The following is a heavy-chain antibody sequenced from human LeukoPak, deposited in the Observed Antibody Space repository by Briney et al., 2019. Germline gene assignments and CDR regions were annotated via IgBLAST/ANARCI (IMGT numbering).Heavy chain of an antibody. CDR3: AKVPYCSSTSCYYYYYYMDV. V-gene: IGHV3-30*02. D-gene: IGHD2-2*01. CDR1: GFTFSSYG. CDR2: IRYDGSNK. Sequence: HSGGSLRLSCAASGFTFSSYGMHWVRQAPGKGLEWVAFIRYDGSNKYYADSVKGRFTISRDNSKNTLYLQMNSLRAEDTAVYYCAKVPYCSSTSCYYYYYYMDVWGKGTTVTVSS. J-gene: IGHJ6*03.